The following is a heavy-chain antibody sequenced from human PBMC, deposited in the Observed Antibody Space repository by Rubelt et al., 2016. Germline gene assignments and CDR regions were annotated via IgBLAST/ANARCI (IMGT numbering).Heavy chain of an antibody. CDR3: ARGPTIIGTYLNWIDS. Sequence: EVQLVESGGGLVKPGGSLRLSCAASGFTFSSYSMNWVRQAPGKGLEWVSSISSSSSYIYYADSVKGRFTISRDNTKKSLYLQMDSLRAEDTAVYFCARGPTIIGTYLNWIDSWGQGILVTVSS. J-gene: IGHJ4*02. V-gene: IGHV3-21*01. CDR2: ISSSSSYI. D-gene: IGHD1-26*01. CDR1: GFTFSSYS.